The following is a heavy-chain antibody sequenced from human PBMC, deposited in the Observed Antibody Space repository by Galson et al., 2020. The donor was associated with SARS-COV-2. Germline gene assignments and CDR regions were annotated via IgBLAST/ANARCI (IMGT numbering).Heavy chain of an antibody. V-gene: IGHV4-34*01. CDR1: GGSFSGYY. CDR3: ARGSYSSSWYGLKYYFDY. D-gene: IGHD6-13*01. J-gene: IGHJ4*02. CDR2: INHSGST. Sequence: RQSETLSLTCAVYGGSFSGYYWSWIRQPPGKGLEWIGEINHSGSTNYNPSLKSRVTISVDTSKNQFSLKLSSVTAADTAVYYCARGSYSSSWYGLKYYFDYWGQGTLVTVSS.